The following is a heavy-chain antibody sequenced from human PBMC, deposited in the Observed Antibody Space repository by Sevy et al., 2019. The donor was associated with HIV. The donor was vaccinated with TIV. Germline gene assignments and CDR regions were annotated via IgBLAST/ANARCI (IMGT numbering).Heavy chain of an antibody. CDR3: AREYYYDSSVLYGMDV. V-gene: IGHV3-30-3*01. J-gene: IGHJ6*02. CDR2: ISYDGSNK. D-gene: IGHD3-22*01. Sequence: GESLRLSCAASGFTFSSYAMHWVRQAPGKGLEWVAVISYDGSNKYYADSVKGRFTISRDNSKNTLYLQMNSLRAEDTAVYYCAREYYYDSSVLYGMDVWGQGTTVTVSS. CDR1: GFTFSSYA.